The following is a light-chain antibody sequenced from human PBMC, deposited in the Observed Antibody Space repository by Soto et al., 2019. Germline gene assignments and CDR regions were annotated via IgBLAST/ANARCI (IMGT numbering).Light chain of an antibody. CDR1: QSVSSSY. Sequence: IVLTQSPGTLSLSPGERATLSCRASQSVSSSYLAWYQQKLGQAPRLLIYDASRRATGIPDRFSGSGSGTDFTLTISRLEPEDFAVYYCQQYGSSQITFGQGTRLEIK. CDR3: QQYGSSQIT. J-gene: IGKJ5*01. V-gene: IGKV3-20*01. CDR2: DAS.